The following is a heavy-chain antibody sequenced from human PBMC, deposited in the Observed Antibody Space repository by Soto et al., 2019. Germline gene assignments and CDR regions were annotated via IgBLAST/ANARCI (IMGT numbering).Heavy chain of an antibody. V-gene: IGHV2-5*01. CDR3: SHLDQLGVSDYTHGWDV. J-gene: IGHJ6*02. CDR1: GFSLSSSGAG. D-gene: IGHD4-17*01. Sequence: QVTVKESGPTLAKPTQHLTLTCSFTGFSLSSSGAGVGWFRQSPGHALEWLALIYWNDEIRSSPYLACRLTITKHTSKDQVVLTLTVLCPVDTATYYCSHLDQLGVSDYTHGWDVWGQATTVTVSS. CDR2: IYWNDEI.